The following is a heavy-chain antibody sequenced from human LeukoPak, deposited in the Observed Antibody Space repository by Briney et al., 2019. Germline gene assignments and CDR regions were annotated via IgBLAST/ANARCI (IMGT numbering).Heavy chain of an antibody. CDR2: ISGSGGST. Sequence: PGGSLRLSCAASGFTLSSYAMSWVRQAPGKGLEWVSAISGSGGSTYYADSVKGRFAISRDNSKNTLYLQMNSLRAEDTAVYYCAKTRYSYGSGSDYWGQGTLVTVSS. CDR3: AKTRYSYGSGSDY. J-gene: IGHJ4*02. D-gene: IGHD5-18*01. CDR1: GFTLSSYA. V-gene: IGHV3-23*01.